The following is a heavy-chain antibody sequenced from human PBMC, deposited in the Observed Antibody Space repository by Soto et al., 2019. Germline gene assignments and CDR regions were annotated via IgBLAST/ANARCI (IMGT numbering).Heavy chain of an antibody. Sequence: QVQLVQSGAEVKKHGSSVKVSCKASGGTFSSYAISWVRQATGQGLEWLGGIIPIFGTANYAQQFQGRVTITTDESTGTDYMDLRRLRSEDTASYYCARNPLSYYISSGHDSHDYYYGSDVCGQGTTVIVAS. CDR3: ARNPLSYYISSGHDSHDYYYGSDV. D-gene: IGHD3-22*01. V-gene: IGHV1-69*01. J-gene: IGHJ6*02. CDR2: IIPIFGTA. CDR1: GGTFSSYA.